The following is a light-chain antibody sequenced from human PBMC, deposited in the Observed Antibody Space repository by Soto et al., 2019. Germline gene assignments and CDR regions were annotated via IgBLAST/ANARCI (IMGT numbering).Light chain of an antibody. V-gene: IGKV1-39*01. CDR2: VAS. J-gene: IGKJ4*01. CDR1: QSISIY. CDR3: QQVSSTPQT. Sequence: DIQMTQSPSSLSASVGDRVTITCLASQSISIYLNWYQQKPGKAPKLLINVASSLQGGVPSRFSGSGSGTDFTLAISSLQPEDFATYYCQQVSSTPQTFGGGTKVDIK.